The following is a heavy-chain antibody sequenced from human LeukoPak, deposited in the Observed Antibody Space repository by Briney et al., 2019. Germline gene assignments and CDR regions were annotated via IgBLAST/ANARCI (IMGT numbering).Heavy chain of an antibody. CDR1: GYIFSGYY. J-gene: IGHJ4*02. D-gene: IGHD1-26*01. Sequence: APVKVSCQASGYIFSGYYIHWVRQAPGQGLQWMGWINPNSGDTNYAQKFQGWVTMTRDMSITTVYMELSRLRSGDTAMYYCARGLVGSDFYYFDSWGQGTFVTVSS. CDR2: INPNSGDT. CDR3: ARGLVGSDFYYFDS. V-gene: IGHV1-2*04.